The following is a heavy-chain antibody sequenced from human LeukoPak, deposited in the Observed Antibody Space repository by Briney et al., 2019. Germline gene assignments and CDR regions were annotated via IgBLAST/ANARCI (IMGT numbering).Heavy chain of an antibody. CDR3: ASDEGNCFDY. Sequence: GGSLRLSCAASGFTFSSYIMNWVRQAPGKGLEWVASISRNSIYIHYADSVKGRFTISRDNARNSLFLQMNSLRAEDTAIYYCASDEGNCFDYWGQGTLVTVSS. CDR2: ISRNSIYI. CDR1: GFTFSSYI. V-gene: IGHV3-21*01. J-gene: IGHJ4*02.